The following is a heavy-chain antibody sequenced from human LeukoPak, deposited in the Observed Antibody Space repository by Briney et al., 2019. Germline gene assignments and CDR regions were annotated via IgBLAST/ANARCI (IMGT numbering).Heavy chain of an antibody. D-gene: IGHD2-2*01. V-gene: IGHV3-7*03. CDR3: AKDIDPKDIVVVPAVNNYYYGMDV. CDR2: IKHDGSEE. J-gene: IGHJ6*02. CDR1: GFIFTNYF. Sequence: PGGSLRLSCAASGFIFTNYFMSWVRQAPGKGLEWVASIKHDGSEEYYVDSVRGRFTISRDNTMNSLYLQMSSLRAEDTALYYCAKDIDPKDIVVVPAVNNYYYGMDVWGQGTTVTVSS.